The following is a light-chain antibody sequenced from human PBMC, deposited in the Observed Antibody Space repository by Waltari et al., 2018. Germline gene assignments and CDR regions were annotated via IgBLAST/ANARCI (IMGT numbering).Light chain of an antibody. CDR3: QHYDHGPPIT. CDR1: QSISTN. J-gene: IGKJ5*01. V-gene: IGKV3D-15*01. Sequence: DIVMTPSPATRSVSPGERATLYCRASQSISTNLAWYQQKPGQAPRLLIYGASIRATGIPARFSGSGSGTEFTLTISSLQSEDFAVYYCQHYDHGPPITFGQGTRLEIK. CDR2: GAS.